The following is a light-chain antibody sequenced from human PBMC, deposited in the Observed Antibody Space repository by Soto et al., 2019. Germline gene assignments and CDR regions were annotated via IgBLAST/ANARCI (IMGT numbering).Light chain of an antibody. Sequence: EIVLTQSPGTLSLSPGERATLSGSASQSVGSTYLAGYQQKPGQAPRLLIYGASTRATGIPARFSGSGSGTEFTLTISSLQSEDFAVYYCQQYNNWPRTFGQGTKVDI. CDR2: GAS. CDR1: QSVGSTY. CDR3: QQYNNWPRT. V-gene: IGKV3-15*01. J-gene: IGKJ1*01.